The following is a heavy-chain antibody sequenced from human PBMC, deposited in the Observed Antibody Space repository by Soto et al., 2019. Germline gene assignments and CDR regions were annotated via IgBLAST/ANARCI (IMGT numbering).Heavy chain of an antibody. D-gene: IGHD2-15*01. Sequence: HPGGSLRLSCAASGFTFSSYGMHWVRQAPGKGLEWVAVIWYDGSNKYYADSVKGRFTISRDNSKNTLYLQMNSLRAEDTAVYYCARDRTYCSGGSCYRYYYYMDVWGKGTTVTVSS. CDR1: GFTFSSYG. J-gene: IGHJ6*03. V-gene: IGHV3-33*01. CDR2: IWYDGSNK. CDR3: ARDRTYCSGGSCYRYYYYMDV.